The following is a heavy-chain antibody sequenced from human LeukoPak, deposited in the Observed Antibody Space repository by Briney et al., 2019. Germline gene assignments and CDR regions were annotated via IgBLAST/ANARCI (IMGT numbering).Heavy chain of an antibody. CDR1: GFTFGPYT. J-gene: IGHJ4*02. V-gene: IGHV3-21*04. CDR3: ARGDGYNSFFDY. Sequence: GGSLRLSCAASGFTFGPYTMNWVRQAPGKGLEWVSSISSSSSYIYYADSVKGRFTISRDNAKNSLYLQMNSLRAEDTAVYYCARGDGYNSFFDYWGQGTLVTVSS. CDR2: ISSSSSYI. D-gene: IGHD5-24*01.